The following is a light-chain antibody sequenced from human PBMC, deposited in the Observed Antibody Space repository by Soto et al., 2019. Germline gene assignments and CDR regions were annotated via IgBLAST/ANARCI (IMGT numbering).Light chain of an antibody. CDR1: TSDVGSYNL. CDR3: CSYAGSFTFL. Sequence: QSALTQPRSVSGSPGQSVTISCTGTTSDVGSYNLVSWYQQHPGKAPKLMISEVTKRPSGVPDRFSGSKSGNTASLTISGLQAEDEADYYCCSYAGSFTFLFGTGTKVTVL. J-gene: IGLJ1*01. CDR2: EVT. V-gene: IGLV2-11*01.